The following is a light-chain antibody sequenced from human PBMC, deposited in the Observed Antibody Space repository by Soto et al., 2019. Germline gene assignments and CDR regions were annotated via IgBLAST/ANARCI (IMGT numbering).Light chain of an antibody. CDR1: HDDINY. CDR2: DSF. J-gene: IGKJ5*01. V-gene: IGKV1-33*01. Sequence: EIHMTKPPSSVSASVGDRGTISRQASHDDINYLHWFQQKPGEAPKLLIVDSFKLERGGPSRFSGSGSGTDFTLTISRLQPEDFATYFCQQLKIYPRTFGQGTRLEIK. CDR3: QQLKIYPRT.